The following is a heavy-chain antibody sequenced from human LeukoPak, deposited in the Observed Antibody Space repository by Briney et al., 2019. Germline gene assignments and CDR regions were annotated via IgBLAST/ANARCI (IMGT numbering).Heavy chain of an antibody. CDR2: ISSSSGYI. V-gene: IGHV3-21*01. CDR3: ARDRAFGGVISIFDY. J-gene: IGHJ4*02. D-gene: IGHD3-16*02. CDR1: GFTFGSYS. Sequence: GGSLRLSCAASGFTFGSYSMNWVRQAPEKGLEWVSSISSSSGYIYYADSVKGRFTISRDNAKNSLYLQMNSLRAEDTAVYYCARDRAFGGVISIFDYWGQGTLVTVSS.